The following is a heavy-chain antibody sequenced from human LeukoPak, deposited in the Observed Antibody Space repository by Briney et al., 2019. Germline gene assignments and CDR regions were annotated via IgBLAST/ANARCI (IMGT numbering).Heavy chain of an antibody. CDR1: GFTFDDYA. CDR2: ISWNSGSI. D-gene: IGHD6-19*01. CDR3: AKEGGIAVAGTLDY. J-gene: IGHJ4*02. V-gene: IGHV3-9*01. Sequence: PGGSLRLSCAASGFTFDDYAMHWVRQAPGKGLEWVSGISWNSGSIGYADSVKGRFTISRDNAKNSLYLQMNSLRAEDTALYYCAKEGGIAVAGTLDYWGQGTLVTVSS.